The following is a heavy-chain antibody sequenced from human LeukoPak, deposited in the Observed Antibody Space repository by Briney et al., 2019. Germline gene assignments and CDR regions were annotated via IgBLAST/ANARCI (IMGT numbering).Heavy chain of an antibody. Sequence: ASVKVSCKASGYTFTSYGISWVRQAPGQGLEWMGWISAYNGNTNYAQKFQGRVTMTRDTSISTAYMELSRLRSDDTAVYYCARVGRRLTYYYDSSGYYLDYWGQGTLVTVSS. D-gene: IGHD3-22*01. CDR3: ARVGRRLTYYYDSSGYYLDY. CDR2: ISAYNGNT. CDR1: GYTFTSYG. J-gene: IGHJ4*02. V-gene: IGHV1-18*01.